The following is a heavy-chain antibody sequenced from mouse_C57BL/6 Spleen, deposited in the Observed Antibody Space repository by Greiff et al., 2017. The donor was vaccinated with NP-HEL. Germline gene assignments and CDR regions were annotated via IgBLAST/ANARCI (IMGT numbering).Heavy chain of an antibody. J-gene: IGHJ1*03. V-gene: IGHV1-19*01. D-gene: IGHD1-1*01. CDR1: GYTFTDYY. CDR2: INPYNGGT. Sequence: VQLQQSGPVLVKPGASVKMSCKASGYTFTDYYMNWVKQSHGKSLEWIGVINPYNGGTSYNQKFKGKATLTVDKSSSTAYMELNSLTSEDSAVYYCARCITTVGRYFDVWGTGTTVTVSS. CDR3: ARCITTVGRYFDV.